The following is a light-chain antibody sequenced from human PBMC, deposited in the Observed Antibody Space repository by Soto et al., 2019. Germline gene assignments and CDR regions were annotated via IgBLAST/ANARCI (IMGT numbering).Light chain of an antibody. J-gene: IGLJ3*02. CDR3: QSYDSSLSGWV. V-gene: IGLV1-40*01. CDR2: GNS. CDR1: SSNIGAGYD. Sequence: QSVLTQPPSVSGAPGQRVTISCTGSSSNIGAGYDVHWYQQLPGTAPKLLIYGNSNRPSGVPDRFSGSKSGTSASLAITGLRAADEADYYCQSYDSSLSGWVFGGGTKLPVL.